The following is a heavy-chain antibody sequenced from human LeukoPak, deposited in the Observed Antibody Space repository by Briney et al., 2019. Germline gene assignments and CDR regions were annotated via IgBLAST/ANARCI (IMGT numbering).Heavy chain of an antibody. V-gene: IGHV4-4*02. J-gene: IGHJ5*02. Sequence: SGTLSLTCAVSGGSISSSNWWSWVRQPPGKGLEWIGEIYHSGSTNYNPSLKSRVTMSVDTSKNQFSLKLSSVTAADTAVYYCAREDWATTPWFDPWGQGTLVTVSS. CDR3: AREDWATTPWFDP. CDR2: IYHSGST. D-gene: IGHD5-12*01. CDR1: GGSISSSNW.